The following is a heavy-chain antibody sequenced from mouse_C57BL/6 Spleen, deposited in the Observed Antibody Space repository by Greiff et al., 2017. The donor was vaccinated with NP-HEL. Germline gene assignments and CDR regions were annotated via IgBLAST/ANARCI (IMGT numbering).Heavy chain of an antibody. CDR1: GFTFSDYG. CDR2: ISSGSSTI. Sequence: EVKLMESGGGLVKPGGSLKLSCAASGFTFSDYGMHWVRQAPEKGLEWVAYISSGSSTIYYADTVKGRFTISRDNAKNTLFLQMTSLRSEDTAMYYCARSVSYAMDYWGRGTSVTVSS. V-gene: IGHV5-17*01. CDR3: ARSVSYAMDY. J-gene: IGHJ4*01.